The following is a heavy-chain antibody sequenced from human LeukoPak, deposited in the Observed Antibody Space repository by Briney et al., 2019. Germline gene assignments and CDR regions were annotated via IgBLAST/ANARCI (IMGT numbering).Heavy chain of an antibody. CDR2: LYHSGST. CDR3: ASVGSKRSYYDFWSGYSPFDY. Sequence: SETQSLTCTVSGYSISSGYYWGWIRQPPGKGLEWIGSLYHSGSTYYNPSLKSRVTISVDTSKNQFSLKLSSVTAADTAVYYCASVGSKRSYYDFWSGYSPFDYWGQGTLVTVSS. V-gene: IGHV4-38-2*02. D-gene: IGHD3-3*01. CDR1: GYSISSGYY. J-gene: IGHJ4*02.